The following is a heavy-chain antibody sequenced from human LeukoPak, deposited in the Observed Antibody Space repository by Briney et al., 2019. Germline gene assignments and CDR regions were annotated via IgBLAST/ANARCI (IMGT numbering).Heavy chain of an antibody. CDR1: GFTFSSYE. Sequence: PGGSLRLSCAASGFTFSSYEMNWVRQAPGKGLEWVGRIKSKTDRGTTDYAAPVKGRFTIARDDSKNTLYLQMNSLNTEDTAVYYCTTKYCSSTSCSNENDYWGQGTLVTVSS. V-gene: IGHV3-15*01. D-gene: IGHD2-2*01. J-gene: IGHJ4*02. CDR3: TTKYCSSTSCSNENDY. CDR2: IKSKTDRGTT.